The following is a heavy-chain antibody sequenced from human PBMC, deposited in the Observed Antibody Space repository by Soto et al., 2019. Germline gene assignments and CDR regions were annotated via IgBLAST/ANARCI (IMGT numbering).Heavy chain of an antibody. Sequence: GESLKISCKGSGYSFTSYWIGWVRQMPGKGLEWMGIIYPGDSDTRYSPSFQGQVTISADKSISTAYLQWSSLKASDTAMYYCARPGTTVATTNPGPVDYWGQGTLVTVSS. CDR2: IYPGDSDT. J-gene: IGHJ4*02. CDR3: ARPGTTVATTNPGPVDY. D-gene: IGHD5-12*01. CDR1: GYSFTSYW. V-gene: IGHV5-51*01.